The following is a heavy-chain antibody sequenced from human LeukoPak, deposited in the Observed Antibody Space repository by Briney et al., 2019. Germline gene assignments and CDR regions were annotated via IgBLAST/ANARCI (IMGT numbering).Heavy chain of an antibody. CDR1: GFTFSSSA. CDR2: ITGSGDYT. V-gene: IGHV3-23*01. CDR3: ATATGGWIDY. J-gene: IGHJ4*02. D-gene: IGHD6-19*01. Sequence: GGSLSLSCAASGFTFSSSAIGWVRQAPGKGLEWVSSITGSGDYTNYADSVKGRFTISRDNSKNTLYLQMNSLRADDTAVYYCATATGGWIDYWGQGTLVTVSS.